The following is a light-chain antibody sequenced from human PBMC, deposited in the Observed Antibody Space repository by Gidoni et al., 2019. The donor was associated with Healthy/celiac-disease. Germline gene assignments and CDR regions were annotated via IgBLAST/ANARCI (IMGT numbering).Light chain of an antibody. CDR3: QQYNNWPTHT. CDR2: GAS. V-gene: IGKV3-15*01. Sequence: ETVMSQYPATLSVSPGERATLSFRASQSVSSHLAWYQQKPGQAPRLLIYGASTRATGIPDRFSGSGSGTEFTLTICCLQYEDFAVYYCQQYNNWPTHTFGGXTKVEIK. J-gene: IGKJ4*01. CDR1: QSVSSH.